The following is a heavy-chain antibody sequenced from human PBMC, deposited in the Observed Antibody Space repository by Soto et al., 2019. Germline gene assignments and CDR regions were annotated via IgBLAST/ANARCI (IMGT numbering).Heavy chain of an antibody. CDR2: ISGSGGST. D-gene: IGHD3-10*01. Sequence: EVQLLESGGGLVQPGGSLRLSCAASGFTFSSYAMSWVRQAPGKGLEWVSAISGSGGSTYYADSVKGRFTISRDNSKNALYLQMNSLRAEDTAVYYCAKDRGSGSLRGYNWFDPWGQGTLVTVSS. CDR1: GFTFSSYA. J-gene: IGHJ5*02. CDR3: AKDRGSGSLRGYNWFDP. V-gene: IGHV3-23*01.